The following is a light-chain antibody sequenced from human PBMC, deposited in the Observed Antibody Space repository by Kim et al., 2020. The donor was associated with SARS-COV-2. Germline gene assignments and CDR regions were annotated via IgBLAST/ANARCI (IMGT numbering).Light chain of an antibody. CDR3: AAWDDSLNGPVV. CDR1: SSNIGSNT. Sequence: VTISCSGSSSNIGSNTVTCYQQHPGTAPKLLIYSNNQRPSAVPDRFSGSKSGSSASLAISGLQSEDEADYYCAAWDDSLNGPVVFGGGTKLTVL. CDR2: SNN. V-gene: IGLV1-44*01. J-gene: IGLJ2*01.